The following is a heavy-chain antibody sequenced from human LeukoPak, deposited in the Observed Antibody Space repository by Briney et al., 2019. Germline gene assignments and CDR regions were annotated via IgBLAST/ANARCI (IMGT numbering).Heavy chain of an antibody. Sequence: ASVKVSCKASGYTFTSYYMHWVRQAPGQGLEWMGIINPSGGSTSYAQKFQGRVTMTRDTSTSTVYMELSSLRSEDTAVYYFASGFCSSTSCYTGWFDPWGQGTLVTVSS. CDR3: ASGFCSSTSCYTGWFDP. CDR1: GYTFTSYY. CDR2: INPSGGST. D-gene: IGHD2-2*02. V-gene: IGHV1-46*03. J-gene: IGHJ5*02.